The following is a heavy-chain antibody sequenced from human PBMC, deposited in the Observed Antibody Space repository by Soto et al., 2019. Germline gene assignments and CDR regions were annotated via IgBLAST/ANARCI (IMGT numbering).Heavy chain of an antibody. V-gene: IGHV4-34*01. CDR2: INHSGST. J-gene: IGHJ6*02. CDR1: GGSFSGYY. CDR3: ARALAAAGTGGLRYYYGMDV. Sequence: SETLSLTCAVYGGSFSGYYWSWIRQPPGKGLEWIGEINHSGSTNYNPSLKSRVTISVDTSKNQFSLKLSSVTAADTAVYYCARALAAAGTGGLRYYYGMDVWGQGTTVT. D-gene: IGHD6-13*01.